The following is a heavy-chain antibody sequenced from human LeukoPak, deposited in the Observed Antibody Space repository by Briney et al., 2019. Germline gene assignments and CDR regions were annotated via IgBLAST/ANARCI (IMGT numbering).Heavy chain of an antibody. D-gene: IGHD3-9*01. J-gene: IGHJ4*02. CDR2: ISAYNGNT. V-gene: IGHV1-18*01. CDR1: GCTFTSYG. CDR3: ARHADVLRYFDWSNSPYYFDY. Sequence: GASVKVSCKASGCTFTSYGISWVRQAPGQGLEWMGWISAYNGNTNYAQKLQGRVTMTTDTSTSTAYMELRSLRSDDTAVYYCARHADVLRYFDWSNSPYYFDYWGQGTLVTVSS.